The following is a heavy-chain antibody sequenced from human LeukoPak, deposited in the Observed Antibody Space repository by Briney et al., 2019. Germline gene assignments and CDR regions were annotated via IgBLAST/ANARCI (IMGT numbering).Heavy chain of an antibody. V-gene: IGHV3-30*18. D-gene: IGHD6-19*01. CDR1: GFTFSSYG. CDR2: ISYDGSNK. CDR3: AKDAGYSSGWYGGH. J-gene: IGHJ4*02. Sequence: GRSLRLSCAASGFTFSSYGMHWVRQAPGKGLEWVAVISYDGSNKYYADSVKGRFTISRDNSKNTLYLQMNSLRAEDTAVYYCAKDAGYSSGWYGGHWGQGTLVTVSS.